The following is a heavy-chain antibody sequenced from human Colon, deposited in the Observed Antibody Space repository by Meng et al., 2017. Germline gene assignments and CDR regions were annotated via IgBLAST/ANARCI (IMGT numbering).Heavy chain of an antibody. CDR1: GGSFSDYY. J-gene: IGHJ4*02. V-gene: IGHV4-34*01. Sequence: QVQLRQGGAGLLKPSETLSLTSAVYGGSFSDYYLTWIRQPPGKGLEWVGEIHPSGSTYYSPSLQSRVTITLDTSKNQFSLTLSSMTAADTAVYYCARGVDWAKSGNFWGQGTLVTVSS. CDR2: IHPSGST. D-gene: IGHD3-9*01. CDR3: ARGVDWAKSGNF.